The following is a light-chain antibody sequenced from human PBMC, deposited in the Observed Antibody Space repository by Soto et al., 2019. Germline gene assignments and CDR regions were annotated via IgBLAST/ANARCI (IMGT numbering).Light chain of an antibody. CDR2: QAS. CDR1: QTINEW. V-gene: IGKV1-5*03. CDR3: QHYNSYPYS. Sequence: DIQMTQSPSTLSASVGERVTITCRASQTINEWLAWYQQKIGKAPKVLIYQASTLASAVPSRFSGSGSGTTFTLTISSLQPDDSATYYCQHYNSYPYSFGQGTQLEI. J-gene: IGKJ2*03.